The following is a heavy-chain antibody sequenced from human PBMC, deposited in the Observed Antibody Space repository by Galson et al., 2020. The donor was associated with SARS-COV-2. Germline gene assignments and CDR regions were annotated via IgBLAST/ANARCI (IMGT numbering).Heavy chain of an antibody. V-gene: IGHV5-10-1*01. D-gene: IGHD1-1*01. J-gene: IGHJ6*02. CDR3: ARQIIPPTSLAYYHMDV. Sequence: GESLKISCEVSGYSFSSHWITWVRQMPGRGLEWVGRIDPLDSHTNYSPSFQGHVSISVDKSITTAFLQWSSLKASDTAIYYCARQIIPPTSLAYYHMDVWGQGTPVTVSS. CDR1: GYSFSSHW. CDR2: IDPLDSHT.